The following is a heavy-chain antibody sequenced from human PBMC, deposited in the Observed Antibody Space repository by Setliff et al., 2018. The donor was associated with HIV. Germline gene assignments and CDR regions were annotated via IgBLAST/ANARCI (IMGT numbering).Heavy chain of an antibody. CDR1: GFSLSTTGVG. V-gene: IGHV2-5*02. Sequence: GSGPTLVNPTQTLTLTCTFSGFSLSTTGVGVGWIRQPPGKALECLALIYWDDDKRHSPSLKNRLTITKDTSKNQVVLTMTNMDPVDTATYYCAHISRVAYVNIKYYFDYWGQGTLVTVSS. J-gene: IGHJ4*02. CDR3: AHISRVAYVNIKYYFDY. CDR2: IYWDDDK. D-gene: IGHD2-2*01.